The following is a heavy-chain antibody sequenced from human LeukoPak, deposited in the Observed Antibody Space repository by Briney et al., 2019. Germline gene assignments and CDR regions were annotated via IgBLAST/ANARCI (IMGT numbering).Heavy chain of an antibody. CDR2: INPNSGGT. Sequence: ASVKVSCKASGYTFTGYYIHWVRQAPGQWLELMGWINPNSGGTNYAQKFQGRVNMTRDTSISTAYMELSRLRSDDTAVYYCAREDYYDSSGYYKNKEYFQHWGQGTLVTVSS. CDR3: AREDYYDSSGYYKNKEYFQH. CDR1: GYTFTGYY. J-gene: IGHJ1*01. D-gene: IGHD3-22*01. V-gene: IGHV1-2*02.